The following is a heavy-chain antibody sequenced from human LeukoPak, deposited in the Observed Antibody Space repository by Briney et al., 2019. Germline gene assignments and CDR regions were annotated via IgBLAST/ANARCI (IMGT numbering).Heavy chain of an antibody. Sequence: ASVKVSCKASGYSFTGYYMHWVRQAPGQGLEWMGWINPNSGDTSYAQQFQGRVTMTRDMSITTIYMELTRLRSDDTAFYYCARWDGYSSSPDYWGQGSLVTVSS. CDR2: INPNSGDT. D-gene: IGHD6-13*01. CDR1: GYSFTGYY. J-gene: IGHJ4*02. CDR3: ARWDGYSSSPDY. V-gene: IGHV1-2*02.